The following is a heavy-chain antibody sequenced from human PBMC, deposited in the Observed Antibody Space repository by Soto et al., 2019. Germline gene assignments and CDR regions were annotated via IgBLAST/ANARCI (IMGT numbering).Heavy chain of an antibody. V-gene: IGHV4-39*01. CDR1: GGSISSSSYY. Sequence: QLQLQESGPGLVKPSETLSLTCTVSGGSISSSSYYWGWIRQPPGKGLEWIGSVYYSGSTHYNPSLRSRVIIAVDTSKNQFSLKLSAVTAADTAVYYCARLRSYYDILTGFHPYYYYYMDVWGRGTTVTVSS. CDR2: VYYSGST. J-gene: IGHJ6*03. CDR3: ARLRSYYDILTGFHPYYYYYMDV. D-gene: IGHD3-9*01.